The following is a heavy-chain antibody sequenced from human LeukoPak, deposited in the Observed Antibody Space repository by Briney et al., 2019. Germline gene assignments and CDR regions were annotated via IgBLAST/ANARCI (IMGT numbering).Heavy chain of an antibody. J-gene: IGHJ4*02. V-gene: IGHV4-34*01. Sequence: PSETLSLTCAVSGGSISSYFWSWIRQPPGKGLEWIGEINHSGSTKYNPSLKSRVTISVDTSQNQFSLNLSSMTAADTAVYHCARGSNSVAYWGQGTLVTVSS. CDR3: ARGSNSVAY. CDR1: GGSISSYF. D-gene: IGHD4-23*01. CDR2: INHSGST.